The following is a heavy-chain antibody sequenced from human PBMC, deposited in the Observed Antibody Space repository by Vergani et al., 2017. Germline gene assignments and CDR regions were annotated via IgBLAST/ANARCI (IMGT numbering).Heavy chain of an antibody. CDR1: GFTFSSCG. V-gene: IGHV3-30*03. CDR2: ISYDGSNK. J-gene: IGHJ4*02. Sequence: VQLVESGGGVVQPGRSLRLSCAASGFTFSSCGMHWVRQAPGKGLEWVAVISYDGSNKYYADSVKGRFTISRDNSKNTLYLQMNSLRAEDTAVYYCARVSSNPSYSSSPLDYWGQGTLVTVSS. D-gene: IGHD6-13*01. CDR3: ARVSSNPSYSSSPLDY.